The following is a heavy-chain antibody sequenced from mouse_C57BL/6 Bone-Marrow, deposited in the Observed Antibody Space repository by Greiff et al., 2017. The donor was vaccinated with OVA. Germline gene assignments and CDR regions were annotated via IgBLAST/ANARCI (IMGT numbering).Heavy chain of an antibody. Sequence: QVQLQQPGTELVKPGASVKLSCKASGYTFTSYSMHWVKQRPGQGLEWIGNINPSNGGTNYNEKFKSKATLTVDKSSSTDYMQLRSLTSEDSAVYDCAQGEVDTTVVAPYAMDYWGQGTSVTVSS. CDR2: INPSNGGT. V-gene: IGHV1-53*01. J-gene: IGHJ4*01. CDR3: AQGEVDTTVVAPYAMDY. CDR1: GYTFTSYS. D-gene: IGHD1-1*01.